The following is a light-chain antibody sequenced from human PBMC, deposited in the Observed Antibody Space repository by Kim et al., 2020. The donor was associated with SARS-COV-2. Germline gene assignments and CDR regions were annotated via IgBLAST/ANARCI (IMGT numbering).Light chain of an antibody. CDR3: LQHSTYRWT. J-gene: IGKJ1*01. CDR1: QGIRRD. Sequence: DIQMTQSPSSLSASVGDRVTITCRASQGIRRDLGWYQQKPGKAPKRLIYDASILQSGVPSRFSGSGSGTEFTLTITSLQPEDVATYYCLQHSTYRWTFDQGTKVDIK. CDR2: DAS. V-gene: IGKV1-17*01.